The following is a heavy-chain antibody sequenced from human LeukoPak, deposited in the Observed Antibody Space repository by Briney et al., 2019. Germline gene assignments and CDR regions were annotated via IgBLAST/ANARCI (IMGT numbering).Heavy chain of an antibody. CDR3: ARAPPFDP. Sequence: SETLSLTCAVYGGSFSGYYWSWIRQPPGKGLEWIGEINHSGSTNYNPSLKSRVTISVDTSKNQFSLKLSSVIAADTAVYYCARAPPFDPWGQGTLVTVSS. CDR1: GGSFSGYY. J-gene: IGHJ5*02. CDR2: INHSGST. V-gene: IGHV4-34*01.